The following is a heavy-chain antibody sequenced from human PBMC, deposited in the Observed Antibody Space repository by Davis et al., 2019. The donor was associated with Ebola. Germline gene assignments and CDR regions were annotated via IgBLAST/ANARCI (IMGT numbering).Heavy chain of an antibody. CDR3: ARWSPYYDSSGYLS. V-gene: IGHV4-61*01. J-gene: IGHJ5*02. D-gene: IGHD3-22*01. CDR1: NGSLSSSNYY. CDR2: IYYSGST. Sequence: SETLSLTCTVSNGSLSSSNYYWSWIRQPPGKGLEWIGYIYYSGSTNYNPSLKSRVTISVDTSKNQFSLKLSSVTAADTAVYYCARWSPYYDSSGYLSWGQGTLVTVSS.